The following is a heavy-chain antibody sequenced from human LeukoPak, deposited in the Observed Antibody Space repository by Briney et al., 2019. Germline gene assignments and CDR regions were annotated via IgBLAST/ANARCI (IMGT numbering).Heavy chain of an antibody. D-gene: IGHD2-8*01. CDR2: INHSGST. CDR1: GGSFSGYY. CDR3: ARAGDIVLMVYAIRSNWFDP. Sequence: PSETLSLTCAVYGGSFSGYYWSWIRQPPGKGLEWIGEINHSGSTNYNPSLKSRVTISVDTSKNQFSLKLSSVTAADTAVYYCARAGDIVLMVYAIRSNWFDPWGQGTLVTVSS. V-gene: IGHV4-34*01. J-gene: IGHJ5*02.